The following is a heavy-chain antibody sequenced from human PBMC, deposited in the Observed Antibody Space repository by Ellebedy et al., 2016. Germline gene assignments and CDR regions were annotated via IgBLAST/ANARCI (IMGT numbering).Heavy chain of an antibody. Sequence: GESLKISXAASGFTFSDYYMSWIRQAPGKGLEWVSYISSSSSYTNYADSVKGRFTISRDNSKNTLYLQMNSLRAEDTAVYYCAKDLMIVWGQGTTVTVSS. V-gene: IGHV3-11*05. CDR3: AKDLMIV. CDR2: ISSSSSYT. D-gene: IGHD3-16*01. J-gene: IGHJ6*02. CDR1: GFTFSDYY.